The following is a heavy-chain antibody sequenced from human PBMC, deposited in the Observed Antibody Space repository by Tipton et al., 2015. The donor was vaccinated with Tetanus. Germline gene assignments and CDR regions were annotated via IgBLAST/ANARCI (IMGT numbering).Heavy chain of an antibody. V-gene: IGHV3-53*01. J-gene: IGHJ4*02. CDR1: GFTFSSYG. D-gene: IGHD3-16*02. Sequence: GSLRLSCAASGFTFSSYGMSWVRQAPAKGLEWVSLTYGDGSTYYADSVKGRFTISRDNSKNTLYLQMSNLRAEDTAVYYCARDYPDFDYWGQGTLVTVSS. CDR3: ARDYPDFDY. CDR2: TYGDGST.